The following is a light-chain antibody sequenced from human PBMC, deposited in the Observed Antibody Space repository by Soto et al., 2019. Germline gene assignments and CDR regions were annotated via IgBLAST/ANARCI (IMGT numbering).Light chain of an antibody. Sequence: DIQMTQSPSSLSGSVGDRVTISCQASRAISNSLNWYHQKPGKAPTLLIYDASNLETGVPSRFSGGGSGTDFIFTISSLRPEDYGTYYCQQYDNLPLTFGGGTKVEIK. CDR2: DAS. CDR3: QQYDNLPLT. V-gene: IGKV1-33*01. CDR1: RAISNS. J-gene: IGKJ4*01.